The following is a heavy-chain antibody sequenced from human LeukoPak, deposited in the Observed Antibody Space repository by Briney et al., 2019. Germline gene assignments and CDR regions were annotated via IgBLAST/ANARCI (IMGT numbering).Heavy chain of an antibody. CDR2: ISSSGSTI. J-gene: IGHJ4*02. Sequence: GGSLRLSCAASGFTFSSYEMNWVRQAPGKGLEWVSYISSSGSTIYYADSVKGRFTISRDNAKNSLYLQMNSLRAEDTAVYYCTRDRVYGGYYRFSFDYWGQGTLVTVSS. V-gene: IGHV3-48*03. CDR3: TRDRVYGGYYRFSFDY. D-gene: IGHD4-23*01. CDR1: GFTFSSYE.